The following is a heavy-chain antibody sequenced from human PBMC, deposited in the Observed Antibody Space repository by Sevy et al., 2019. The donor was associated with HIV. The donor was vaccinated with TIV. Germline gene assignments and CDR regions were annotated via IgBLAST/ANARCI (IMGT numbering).Heavy chain of an antibody. CDR1: GFTFDDFA. CDR3: AKDIGATGIAVFAN. CDR2: LNWDSGSV. J-gene: IGHJ4*02. V-gene: IGHV3-9*01. Sequence: GGSLRLSCAASGFTFDDFAMHWVRQVPGKGLEWVSGLNWDSGSVDYADSVKGRFTISRDNAKNALFLQMNSLRAEDTALYYCAKDIGATGIAVFANWGQGIQVTVSS. D-gene: IGHD6-19*01.